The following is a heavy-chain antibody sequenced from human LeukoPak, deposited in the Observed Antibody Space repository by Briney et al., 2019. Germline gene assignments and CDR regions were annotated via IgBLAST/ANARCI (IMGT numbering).Heavy chain of an antibody. CDR2: ISAYNGHT. V-gene: IGHV1-18*01. CDR3: AREGELDYYDSSGSHYFDY. J-gene: IGHJ4*02. D-gene: IGHD3-22*01. Sequence: ALVKVSCKASGNTFTNYGISWVRQAPGQGLEWMGWISAYNGHTNYAQKLQGRVTMTTDTSTSTAYMELRSLRSDDTAVYYCAREGELDYYDSSGSHYFDYWGQGTLVTVSS. CDR1: GNTFTNYG.